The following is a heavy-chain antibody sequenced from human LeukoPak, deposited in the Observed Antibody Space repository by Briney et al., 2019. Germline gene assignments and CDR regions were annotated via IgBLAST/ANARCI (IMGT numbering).Heavy chain of an antibody. D-gene: IGHD3-9*01. V-gene: IGHV3-9*01. J-gene: IGHJ3*02. CDR3: AKDIADDILTGYYTPRAFDI. CDR1: GFTFDDYA. Sequence: QSGRSLRLSCAASGFTFDDYAMHWVRQAPGKGLEWVSGISWNSGSIGYADSVKGRFTISRDNAKNSLYLQMNSLRAEDTALHYCAKDIADDILTGYYTPRAFDIWGQGAMVTVSS. CDR2: ISWNSGSI.